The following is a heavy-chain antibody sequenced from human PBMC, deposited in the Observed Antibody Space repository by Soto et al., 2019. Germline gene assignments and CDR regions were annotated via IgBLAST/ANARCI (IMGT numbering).Heavy chain of an antibody. CDR3: EKGGRQWLVTSDFNY. Sequence: PGGSLRLSCASSGFTFSDYAMHWVRQAPGKGLEWVAVVSHDGRNTHYADSVKGRFTISRDSSKNTVSLEMTSLRAEDTAVYYCEKGGRQWLVTSDFNYWGQGALVTVSS. D-gene: IGHD6-19*01. J-gene: IGHJ4*02. CDR1: GFTFSDYA. CDR2: VSHDGRNT. V-gene: IGHV3-30*18.